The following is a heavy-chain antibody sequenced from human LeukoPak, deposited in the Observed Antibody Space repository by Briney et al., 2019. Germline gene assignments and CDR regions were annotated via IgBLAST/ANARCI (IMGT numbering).Heavy chain of an antibody. Sequence: SETLSLTCTVSGGSISSGDYYWSWIRQPPGKGLEWIGYIYYSGSTYYNPSFKSRVTISVDTSKNQFSLKLSSVTAADTAVYYCARDHNWNDGGNWFDPWGQGTLVTVSS. CDR2: IYYSGST. J-gene: IGHJ5*02. CDR3: ARDHNWNDGGNWFDP. D-gene: IGHD1-1*01. CDR1: GGSISSGDYY. V-gene: IGHV4-30-4*01.